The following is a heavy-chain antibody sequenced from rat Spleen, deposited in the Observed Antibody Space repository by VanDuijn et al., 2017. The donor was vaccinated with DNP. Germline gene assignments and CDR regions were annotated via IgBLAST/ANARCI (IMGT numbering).Heavy chain of an antibody. CDR1: GFTFNKYW. CDR2: IRYDGGST. J-gene: IGHJ2*01. D-gene: IGHD4-3*01. V-gene: IGHV5-22*01. Sequence: EVQLVESGGDLVQPGRSLKLSCVASGFTFNKYWMAWIRQAPTMGLEWVAYIRYDGGSTKYGDSVKGRFTISRDNAKNTLYLQMSSLRSEDMATYYCARWNSGHFDYWGQGVMVPVSS. CDR3: ARWNSGHFDY.